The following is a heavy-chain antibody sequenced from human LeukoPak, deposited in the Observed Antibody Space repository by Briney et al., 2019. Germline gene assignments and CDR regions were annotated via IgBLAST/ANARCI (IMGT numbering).Heavy chain of an antibody. CDR1: GFTFSSYA. J-gene: IGHJ4*02. CDR2: ISGSGGST. D-gene: IGHD3-22*01. CDR3: AKNAPNYYDSSGYYSLPDY. V-gene: IGHV3-23*01. Sequence: GGSLRLSRAASGFTFSSYAMSWVRQAPGKGLEWVSAISGSGGSTYYADSVKGRFTISRDNSKNTLYLQMNSLRAEDTAVYYCAKNAPNYYDSSGYYSLPDYWGQGTLVTVSS.